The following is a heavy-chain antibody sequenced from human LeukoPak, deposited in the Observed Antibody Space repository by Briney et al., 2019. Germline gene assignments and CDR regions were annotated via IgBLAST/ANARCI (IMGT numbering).Heavy chain of an antibody. CDR3: AKDIDELGGYGMDV. CDR1: GFTFDDYA. J-gene: IGHJ6*02. V-gene: IGHV3-9*01. Sequence: GRSLRLSCAASGFTFDDYAMHWVRQAPGKGLEWVSGISWNSGSIGYADSVKGRFTISRDNAKNSLYLQMNSLRAEDTALYYCAKDIDELGGYGMDVWGQGTTVTVSS. CDR2: ISWNSGSI. D-gene: IGHD7-27*01.